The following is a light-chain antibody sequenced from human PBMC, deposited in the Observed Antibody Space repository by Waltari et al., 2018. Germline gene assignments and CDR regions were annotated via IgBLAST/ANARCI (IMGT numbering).Light chain of an antibody. V-gene: IGKV1-12*01. CDR3: QQANSFPLT. CDR1: QAISSY. J-gene: IGKJ4*01. CDR2: GES. Sequence: DIQMTQSPSSVSASVGDRVSITCRASQAISSYLAWYQQKPGKAPNLLIYGESSLQSGVPSRFSGSGSGTDFTLTISSLQPEDFATYYCQQANSFPLTFGGGTKVEIK.